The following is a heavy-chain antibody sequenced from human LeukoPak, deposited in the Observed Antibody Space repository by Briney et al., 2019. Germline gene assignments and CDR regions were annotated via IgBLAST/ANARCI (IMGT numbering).Heavy chain of an antibody. CDR1: GFTFNTYT. Sequence: GGSLRLSCAASGFTFNTYTMNWVRQAPGKGLEWVSSISSGSSYIYYADSVKGRFTISRDNAKNSLYLQMKSLRAEDTAVYYCAKDFVVVPGNVNYFDYWGQGTLVTVSS. CDR3: AKDFVVVPGNVNYFDY. J-gene: IGHJ4*02. V-gene: IGHV3-21*04. CDR2: ISSGSSYI. D-gene: IGHD2-21*02.